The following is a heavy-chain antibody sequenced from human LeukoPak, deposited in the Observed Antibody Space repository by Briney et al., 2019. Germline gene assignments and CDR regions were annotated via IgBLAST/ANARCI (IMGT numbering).Heavy chain of an antibody. CDR2: ISTSGHI. V-gene: IGHV3-64D*06. J-gene: IGHJ5*02. CDR3: AKGQHSSSSHP. Sequence: QPGGSLRLSCSASGFTFNTYAMHWVRQAPGKGLEYVSGISTSGHIHYADSVKGRFTISRDNSQNTLYLQMGSLRPEDTAVYYCAKGQHSSSSHPWGQGTLVTVSS. D-gene: IGHD6-6*01. CDR1: GFTFNTYA.